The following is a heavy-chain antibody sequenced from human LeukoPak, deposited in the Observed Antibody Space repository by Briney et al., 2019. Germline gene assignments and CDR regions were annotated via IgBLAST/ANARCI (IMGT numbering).Heavy chain of an antibody. CDR1: GYTFTSYG. CDR3: ARDRRYYDFWSGFQQPGMDV. Sequence: ASVKVSCKASGYTFTSYGISWVRQAPGQGLEWMGWISAYNGNTNYAQKLQGRVTITADKSTSTAYMELSSLRSEDTAVYYCARDRRYYDFWSGFQQPGMDVWGQGTTVTVSS. CDR2: ISAYNGNT. J-gene: IGHJ6*02. V-gene: IGHV1-18*01. D-gene: IGHD3-3*01.